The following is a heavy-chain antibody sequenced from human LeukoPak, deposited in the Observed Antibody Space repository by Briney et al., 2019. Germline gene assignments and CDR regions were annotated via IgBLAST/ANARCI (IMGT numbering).Heavy chain of an antibody. CDR3: AGALITDAFDI. V-gene: IGHV4-34*01. CDR1: GGSFSGYY. Sequence: SETLSLTCAVYGGSFSGYYWSWIREPPGKGLEWIGEINHSGSTNYNPSLKSRVTLSVDTSKHQFPLKLSSVTAAATAVSYFAGALITDAFDIWGQGTMVTVSS. J-gene: IGHJ3*02. D-gene: IGHD1-14*01. CDR2: INHSGST.